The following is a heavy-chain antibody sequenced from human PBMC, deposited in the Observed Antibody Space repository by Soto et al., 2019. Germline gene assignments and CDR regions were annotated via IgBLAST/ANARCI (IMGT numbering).Heavy chain of an antibody. J-gene: IGHJ4*02. V-gene: IGHV3-23*01. D-gene: IGHD1-7*01. Sequence: EVQLLESGGGLVQPGVSLILSCAASGFTFSSYGMTWVRQAPGKGLEWVSFSSATGAGTYYADSVKGRFTISRDNSKNTLYLQMTSLRADDTAVYYCAKDRLAGGNYGFYSEFCGQGDLVIVSS. CDR3: AKDRLAGGNYGFYSEF. CDR2: SSATGAGT. CDR1: GFTFSSYG.